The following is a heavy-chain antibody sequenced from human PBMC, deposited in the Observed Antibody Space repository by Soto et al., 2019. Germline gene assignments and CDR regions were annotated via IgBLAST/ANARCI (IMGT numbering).Heavy chain of an antibody. D-gene: IGHD6-13*01. CDR1: GGTFTSYA. J-gene: IGHJ4*02. CDR2: VIPIFGTA. V-gene: IGHV1-69*01. CDR3: ARVIAAAGYRFDC. Sequence: QVQLVQSGAEVKKPGSSVKVSCKASGGTFTSYAISWVRQAPGQGLEWMGGVIPIFGTANYAQKFQGRVTITTDESTSTAYMELSSLRAEDTALYYCARVIAAAGYRFDCWGKGSLVTVSS.